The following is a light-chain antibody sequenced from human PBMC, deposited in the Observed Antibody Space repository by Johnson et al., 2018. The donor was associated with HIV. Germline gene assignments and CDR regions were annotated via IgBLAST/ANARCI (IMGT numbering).Light chain of an antibody. V-gene: IGLV1-51*01. CDR2: ENK. CDR3: GTWDSSLYVFV. CDR1: SSNIGNNY. Sequence: QSVLTQPPSVSAAPGQKVTISCSGSSSNIGNNYVSWYQQLPGTSPKLFIYENKARPSGIPDRFSGSKSATSATLAITGLQTGDEADYYCGTWDSSLYVFVFGSGTKVTVL. J-gene: IGLJ1*01.